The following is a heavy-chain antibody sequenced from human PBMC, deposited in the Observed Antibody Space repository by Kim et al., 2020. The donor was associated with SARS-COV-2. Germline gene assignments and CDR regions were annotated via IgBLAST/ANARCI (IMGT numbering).Heavy chain of an antibody. D-gene: IGHD2-2*01. Sequence: APKLQGRVTMTTDTTTSTAYMELRSLRSDDTAVYYCARDGVTSAPLFPDYWGQGTLVTVSS. V-gene: IGHV1-18*01. CDR3: ARDGVTSAPLFPDY. J-gene: IGHJ4*02.